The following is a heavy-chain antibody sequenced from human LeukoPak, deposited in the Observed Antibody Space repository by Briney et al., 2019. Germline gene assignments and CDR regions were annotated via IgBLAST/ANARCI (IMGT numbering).Heavy chain of an antibody. Sequence: GGSLRLSCAASGFTFNDYAMTWVRQAPGKGLEWVSAMTGSGSNTYYAASAKGRFTISRDNSKNSLDLQMNSLRAEDTAVYYCAKGLRGCSGNACYYFFDFWGQGALVTVSS. J-gene: IGHJ4*02. CDR3: AKGLRGCSGNACYYFFDF. V-gene: IGHV3-23*01. CDR1: GFTFNDYA. CDR2: MTGSGSNT. D-gene: IGHD2/OR15-2a*01.